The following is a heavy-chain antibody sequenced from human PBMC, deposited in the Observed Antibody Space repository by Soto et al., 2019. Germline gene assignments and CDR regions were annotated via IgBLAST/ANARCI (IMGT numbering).Heavy chain of an antibody. V-gene: IGHV3-9*01. D-gene: IGHD2-15*01. CDR1: GFTFDDYA. Sequence: GGSLRLSCAASGFTFDDYAMHWVRQAPGKGLEWVSGISWNSGSIGYADSVKGRFTISRDNAKNSLYLQMNSLRAEDTALYYCAKDRWTGVPDVWGKGTTVTVSS. CDR3: AKDRWTGVPDV. J-gene: IGHJ6*04. CDR2: ISWNSGSI.